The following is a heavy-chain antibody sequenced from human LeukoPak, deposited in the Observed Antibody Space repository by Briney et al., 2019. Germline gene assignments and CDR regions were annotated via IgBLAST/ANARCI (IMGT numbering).Heavy chain of an antibody. CDR1: GFTFSSYG. CDR2: ISGSGGST. CDR3: AVDIVATITGYFDY. V-gene: IGHV3-23*01. J-gene: IGHJ4*02. D-gene: IGHD5-12*01. Sequence: TGGSLRLSCAASGFTFSSYGMSWVRQAPGKGLEWVSAISGSGGSTYYADSVKGRFTISRDNSKNTLYLQMNSLRAEDTAVYYCAVDIVATITGYFDYWGQGTLVTVSS.